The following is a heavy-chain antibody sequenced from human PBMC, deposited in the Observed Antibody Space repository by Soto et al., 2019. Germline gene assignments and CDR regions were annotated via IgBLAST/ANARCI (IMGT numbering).Heavy chain of an antibody. V-gene: IGHV1-18*01. CDR2: ISAYNGNT. CDR3: ARDSSYGYGDYYYYGMDV. D-gene: IGHD5-18*01. Sequence: ASVKVSCKASGYTFTSYGISWVRQAPGQGLEWMGWISAYNGNTNYAQKLQGRVTMTTDTSTSTAYTELRSLRSDDTAVYYCARDSSYGYGDYYYYGMDVWGQGTTVTVSS. CDR1: GYTFTSYG. J-gene: IGHJ6*02.